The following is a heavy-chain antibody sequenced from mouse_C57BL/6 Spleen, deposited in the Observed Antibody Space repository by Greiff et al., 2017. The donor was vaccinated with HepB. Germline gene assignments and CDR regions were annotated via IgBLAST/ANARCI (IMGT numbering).Heavy chain of an antibody. Sequence: QVQLKQSGAELVRPGASVTLSCKASGYTFTDYEMHWVKQTPVHGLEWIGAIDPETGGTAYNQKFKGKAILTADKSSSTAYMELRSLTSEDSAVYYCTRQLRLGDYWGQGTTLTVSS. V-gene: IGHV1-15*01. D-gene: IGHD3-2*02. CDR2: IDPETGGT. CDR3: TRQLRLGDY. CDR1: GYTFTDYE. J-gene: IGHJ2*01.